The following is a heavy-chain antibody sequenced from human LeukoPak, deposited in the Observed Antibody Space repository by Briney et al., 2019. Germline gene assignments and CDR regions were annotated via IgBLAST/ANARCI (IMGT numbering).Heavy chain of an antibody. Sequence: GGSLRLSCAASRFTFSSYAMSWVRQAPGKCLEWVSASSGSGGVTYYADSVKGRFTISRDNSNNTLYLQMNSLRAEDTAVYYCAKDPDCTSGVCYTFFDYWGQGTLVTVSS. CDR1: RFTFSSYA. D-gene: IGHD2-8*01. CDR2: SSGSGGVT. J-gene: IGHJ4*02. V-gene: IGHV3-23*01. CDR3: AKDPDCTSGVCYTFFDY.